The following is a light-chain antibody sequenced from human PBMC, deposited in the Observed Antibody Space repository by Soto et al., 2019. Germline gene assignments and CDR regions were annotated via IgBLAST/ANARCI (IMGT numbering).Light chain of an antibody. J-gene: IGKJ5*01. V-gene: IGKV3D-20*02. Sequence: EIVLTQSPGTLSLSPGERATLSCRASQSFSSSYLAWYQQKPGQAPRPLIYEASSRATGIPARFSGSESGTDFTLTISSLEPEDFAVYYCQQRSNWPLTFGQGTRLEIK. CDR1: QSFSSSY. CDR3: QQRSNWPLT. CDR2: EAS.